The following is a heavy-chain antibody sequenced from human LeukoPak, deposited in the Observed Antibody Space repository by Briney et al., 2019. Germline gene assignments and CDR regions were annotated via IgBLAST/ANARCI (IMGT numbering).Heavy chain of an antibody. Sequence: GGSLRLSCEASGFRFNTYGMHWVRQAPGKGLAWVAVIWFDGSQQYYADSVKGRFAISRDNSKNMVFLQMNSLRVEDTGIYYCVREAGSDYLFDSRGQGTLVTVSS. V-gene: IGHV3-33*01. J-gene: IGHJ4*02. CDR2: IWFDGSQQ. CDR3: VREAGSDYLFDS. D-gene: IGHD4-17*01. CDR1: GFRFNTYG.